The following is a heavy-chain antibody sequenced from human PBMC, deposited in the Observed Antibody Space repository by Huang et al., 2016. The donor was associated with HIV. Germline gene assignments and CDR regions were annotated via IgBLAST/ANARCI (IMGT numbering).Heavy chain of an antibody. CDR2: IKQDGSEK. V-gene: IGHV3-7*01. CDR3: TRGPLGWLVHRYFYH. J-gene: IGHJ1*01. D-gene: IGHD6-19*01. Sequence: EVQLVESGGGLVQPGGSLRVSCAASGFSIRTYWMGWVRQPAGKGLEWVASIKQDGSEKDYVDSVKGRFIISRDNAKNSLYLQMNSLRAEDTAVYYCTRGPLGWLVHRYFYHWGQGTLVTVSS. CDR1: GFSIRTYW.